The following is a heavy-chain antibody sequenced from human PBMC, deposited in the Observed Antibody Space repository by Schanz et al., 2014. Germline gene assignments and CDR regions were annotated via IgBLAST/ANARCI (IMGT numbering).Heavy chain of an antibody. CDR2: ISWNSVSI. V-gene: IGHV3-9*01. D-gene: IGHD4-17*01. Sequence: EEQLVESGGCLVQPGRSLRLSCAASGFMFEDYDMHWVRQAPGKGLEWVSGISWNSVSIGYADSVKGRFTISRDNAKNSLYLQMNSLRVDDTAFYFCAKVRGDQRGAFDSWGQGTLVTVSS. CDR3: AKVRGDQRGAFDS. J-gene: IGHJ4*02. CDR1: GFMFEDYD.